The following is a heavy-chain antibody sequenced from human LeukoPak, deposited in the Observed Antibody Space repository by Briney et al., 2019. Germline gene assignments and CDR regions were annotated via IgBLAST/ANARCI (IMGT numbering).Heavy chain of an antibody. CDR2: IIPIFGTA. CDR3: ARDSSSLRSAYNWFDP. Sequence: ASVTVSCKASGGTFSSYAISWVRQAPGQGLEWMGGIIPIFGTANYAQKFQGRVTITADESTSTAYMELSSLRSEDTAVYYCARDSSSLRSAYNWFDPWGQGTLVTVSS. CDR1: GGTFSSYA. D-gene: IGHD6-6*01. J-gene: IGHJ5*02. V-gene: IGHV1-69*13.